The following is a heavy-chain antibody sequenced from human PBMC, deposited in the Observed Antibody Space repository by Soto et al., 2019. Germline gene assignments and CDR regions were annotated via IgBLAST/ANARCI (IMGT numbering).Heavy chain of an antibody. CDR3: TRANWYSEY. CDR1: GGSISNHY. J-gene: IGHJ4*02. D-gene: IGHD7-27*01. CDR2: IYYNGNT. Sequence: QVQLQESGPGLVKPSETLSLTCSVSGGSISNHYWSWLRQPPGKGLEWIGHIYYNGNTNYNPSLKSPVTMSVDTSRNQISLTLTTVTAADTAVYYCTRANWYSEYWGQGTLVTVSS. V-gene: IGHV4-59*11.